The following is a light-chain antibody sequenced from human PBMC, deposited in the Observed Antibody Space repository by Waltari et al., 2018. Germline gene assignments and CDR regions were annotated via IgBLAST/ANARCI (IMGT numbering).Light chain of an antibody. Sequence: EIMLTQSPGTLSLFPGERATLSFRASQFISRYLAWYEHKPAQAPRILIYDASIRATGIPDRFSGSGSGTDFSLTISRLEPDDFAVYDCQKYGSLPATFGQATKLEIK. CDR3: QKYGSLPAT. CDR1: QFISRY. CDR2: DAS. J-gene: IGKJ1*01. V-gene: IGKV3-20*01.